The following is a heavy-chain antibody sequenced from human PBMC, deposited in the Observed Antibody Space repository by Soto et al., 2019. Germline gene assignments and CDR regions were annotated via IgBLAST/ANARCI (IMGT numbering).Heavy chain of an antibody. CDR2: IDPSDSYA. CDR1: GYRFSNYW. CDR3: ARDPYSSGCDYGMDV. J-gene: IGHJ6*02. V-gene: IGHV5-10-1*01. Sequence: GESLKVSCMRSGYRFSNYWISWVRQMPGKGLEWMGKIDPSDSYANYSPSFQGHITISSDKTNSTAYLQWGSLKASDTAIYYCARDPYSSGCDYGMDVWGQGTTVTVSS. D-gene: IGHD6-19*01.